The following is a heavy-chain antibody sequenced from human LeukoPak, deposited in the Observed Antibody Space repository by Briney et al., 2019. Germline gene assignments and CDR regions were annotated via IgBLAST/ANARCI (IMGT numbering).Heavy chain of an antibody. V-gene: IGHV3-7*03. CDR1: GFTFSSYW. CDR3: ARDLMVTTYYYYYGMDV. CDR2: IKQDGSEK. D-gene: IGHD4-17*01. J-gene: IGHJ6*04. Sequence: PGGSLRFSCAASGFTFSSYWMSWVRQAPGKGLEWVANIKQDGSEKYYVDSVKGRFTISRDNAKNSLYLQMNSLRAEDTAVYYCARDLMVTTYYYYYGMDVWGKGTTVTVSS.